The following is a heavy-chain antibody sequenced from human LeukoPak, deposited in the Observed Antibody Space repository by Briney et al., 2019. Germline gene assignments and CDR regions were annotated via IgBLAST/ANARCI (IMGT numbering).Heavy chain of an antibody. CDR2: IIPIFGTA. D-gene: IGHD2-2*01. CDR3: ARAGGQDCSSTSCPPGSY. Sequence: ASVKVSCKASGGTLSSYAISWVRQAPGQGLEWMGGIIPIFGTANYAQKFQGRVTITTDESTSTAYMELSSLRSEDTAVYYCARAGGQDCSSTSCPPGSYWGQGTLVTVSS. V-gene: IGHV1-69*05. CDR1: GGTLSSYA. J-gene: IGHJ4*02.